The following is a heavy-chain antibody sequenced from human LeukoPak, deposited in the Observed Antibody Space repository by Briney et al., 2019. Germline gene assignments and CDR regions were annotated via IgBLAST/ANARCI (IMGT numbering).Heavy chain of an antibody. Sequence: SETLSLTCTVSGGSISSGSYYWSWIRQPAGKGLEWIGRIYTSGSTNYDPSLKSRVTISVDTSKNQFSLKLSSVTAADTAVYYYARDSRDYVWGSYRPDAFDIWGQGTMVTVSS. CDR2: IYTSGST. CDR3: ARDSRDYVWGSYRPDAFDI. D-gene: IGHD3-16*02. J-gene: IGHJ3*02. CDR1: GGSISSGSYY. V-gene: IGHV4-61*02.